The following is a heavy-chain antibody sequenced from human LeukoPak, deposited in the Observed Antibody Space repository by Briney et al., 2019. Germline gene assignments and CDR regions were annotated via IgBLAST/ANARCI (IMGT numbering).Heavy chain of an antibody. J-gene: IGHJ4*02. CDR2: ISSSSSTI. D-gene: IGHD6-13*01. CDR3: ARDGSWYTMDY. CDR1: GFTFSSYS. V-gene: IGHV3-48*04. Sequence: PGGSLRLSCAASGFTFSSYSMNWVRQAPGKGLEWVSYISSSSSTIYYADSVKGRFTISRDNAKNSLYLQMNSLRAEDTAVYYCARDGSWYTMDYWGQGTLVTVSS.